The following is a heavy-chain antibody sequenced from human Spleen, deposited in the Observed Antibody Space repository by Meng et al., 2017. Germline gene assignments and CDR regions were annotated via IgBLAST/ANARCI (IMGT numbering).Heavy chain of an antibody. V-gene: IGHV1-2*02. Sequence: ASVKVSCKASGYTFTAWYLHWVRQAPGQGLQWVGWISPNSGATDYAQNFQGRVTMTRDTSINTVYMELRSLTSEDTAVYYCARETVNPYSSGWYREKNYIDYWGQGTLVTVSS. CDR3: ARETVNPYSSGWYREKNYIDY. CDR2: ISPNSGAT. CDR1: GYTFTAWY. J-gene: IGHJ4*02. D-gene: IGHD6-19*01.